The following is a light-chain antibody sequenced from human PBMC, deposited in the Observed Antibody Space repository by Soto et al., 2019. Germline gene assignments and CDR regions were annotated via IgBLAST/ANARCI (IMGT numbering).Light chain of an antibody. CDR1: SSDVGPYNL. J-gene: IGLJ2*01. V-gene: IGLV2-23*02. Sequence: QSALTQPASVSGSPGQSITISCTGSSSDVGPYNLVSWYQHHPGTAPKLMISEVVKRPSGVSNRFSGSKSGNTASLTISGLQAEDEADYYCCSYAGRSMFVFGGGTKLTVL. CDR2: EVV. CDR3: CSYAGRSMFV.